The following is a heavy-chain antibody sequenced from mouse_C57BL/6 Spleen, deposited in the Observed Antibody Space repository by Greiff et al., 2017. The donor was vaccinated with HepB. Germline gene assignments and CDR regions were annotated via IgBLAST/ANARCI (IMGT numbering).Heavy chain of an antibody. CDR1: GYTFTSYW. V-gene: IGHV1-52*01. CDR2: IDPPDSET. Sequence: QVQLQQPGAELVRPGSSVKLSCKASGYTFTSYWMHWVKQRPIQGLEWIGNIDPPDSETHYNQKFKDKATLTVDKSSSTAYMQLSSLTSEDSAVYYCAREGVYYYGSSSPFDYWGQGTTLTVSS. D-gene: IGHD1-1*01. CDR3: AREGVYYYGSSSPFDY. J-gene: IGHJ2*01.